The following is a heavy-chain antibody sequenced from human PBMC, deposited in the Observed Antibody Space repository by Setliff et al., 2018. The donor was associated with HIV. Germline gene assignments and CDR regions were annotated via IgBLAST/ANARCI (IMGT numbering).Heavy chain of an antibody. V-gene: IGHV4-30-4*01. CDR2: FMYTDIHYVNYLN. CDR3: ARERSDWYNVRPYYFDL. CDR1: GASFVGDNH. Sequence: SETLSLTCAVSGASFVGDNHWSWIRQTPERGLEWIAYFMYTDIHYVNYLNYRNPSLASRLSISVDKSKNQFSLTLSSVTAADTAVYYCARERSDWYNVRPYYFDLWGQGTPVTVSS. J-gene: IGHJ4*02. D-gene: IGHD6-19*01.